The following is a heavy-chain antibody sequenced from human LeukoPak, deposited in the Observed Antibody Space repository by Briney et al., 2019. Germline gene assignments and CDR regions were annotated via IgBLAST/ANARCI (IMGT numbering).Heavy chain of an antibody. J-gene: IGHJ4*02. Sequence: WASVKVSCKASGFTFGSSAMQWVRQARGQGLEWIGWIVVGSGNTNYAQKFQERVTITRDMSANTAYMQLSSLRSDDTAVYYCARAGYCSSTSCYTPAWGQGTLVTVSS. V-gene: IGHV1-58*02. CDR2: IVVGSGNT. CDR1: GFTFGSSA. CDR3: ARAGYCSSTSCYTPA. D-gene: IGHD2-2*02.